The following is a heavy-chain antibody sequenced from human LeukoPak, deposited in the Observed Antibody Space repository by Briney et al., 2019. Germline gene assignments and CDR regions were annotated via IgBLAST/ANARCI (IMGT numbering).Heavy chain of an antibody. Sequence: PGGSLRLSCAASGFTFSSYGMHWVRQAPGKGLEWVAVIWYDGSNKYYADSVKGRFTISRDNSKNTLYLQMNSLRAEGTAVYYCARDLRDGYSDAFDIWGQGTMVTVSS. D-gene: IGHD5-24*01. CDR1: GFTFSSYG. CDR3: ARDLRDGYSDAFDI. J-gene: IGHJ3*02. V-gene: IGHV3-33*01. CDR2: IWYDGSNK.